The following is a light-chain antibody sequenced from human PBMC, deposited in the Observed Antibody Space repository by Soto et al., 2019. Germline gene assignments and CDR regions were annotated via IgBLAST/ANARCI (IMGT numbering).Light chain of an antibody. CDR1: SGYIGRYDF. Sequence: QSALTQPPSASGSPGQSVTISCSGTSGYIGRYDFVSWYQLHPGKVPKLLIYEVDKRPSGVPDRFSGSKSGDRAALTVSGLQPEDEADYHCSAYSGGNIVVFGGGTQLTVL. CDR3: SAYSGGNIVV. J-gene: IGLJ2*01. V-gene: IGLV2-8*01. CDR2: EVD.